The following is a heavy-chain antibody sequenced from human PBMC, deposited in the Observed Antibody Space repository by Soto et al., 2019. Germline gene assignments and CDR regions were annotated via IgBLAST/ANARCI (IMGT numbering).Heavy chain of an antibody. D-gene: IGHD2-2*01. J-gene: IGHJ3*02. CDR3: ARKGDIVVVPAAMFQDAFAI. CDR2: TYYRSKWYN. CDR1: GDSVSSNSAA. Sequence: PSQTLSLTCAISGDSVSSNSAAWNWIRQSPSRGLEWLGRTYYRSKWYNDYAVSVKSRITINPDTSKNQFSLQLNSVTPEDTAVYYCARKGDIVVVPAAMFQDAFAIWGQGTLVTVSS. V-gene: IGHV6-1*01.